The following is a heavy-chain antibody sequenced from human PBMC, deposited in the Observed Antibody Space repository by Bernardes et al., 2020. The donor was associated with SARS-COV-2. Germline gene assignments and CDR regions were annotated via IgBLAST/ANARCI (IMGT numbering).Heavy chain of an antibody. D-gene: IGHD3-10*01. V-gene: IGHV3-21*01. J-gene: IGHJ6*02. CDR1: GFTFSSYS. CDR2: ISSSSSYI. Sequence: GGSLRLSCAASGFTFSSYSMNWVRQAPGKGLEWVSSISSSSSYIYYADSVKGRFTISRDNAKNSLYLQMNSLRAEDTAVYYCARVRGSGSYYILYYYGMDVWGQGTTVTVSS. CDR3: ARVRGSGSYYILYYYGMDV.